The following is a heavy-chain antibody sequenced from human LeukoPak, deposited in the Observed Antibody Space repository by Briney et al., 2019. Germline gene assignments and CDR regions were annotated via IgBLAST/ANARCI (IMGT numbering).Heavy chain of an antibody. CDR1: GYTFTSYY. J-gene: IGHJ5*02. CDR2: INPSGGST. CDR3: ARVLRGVSSVAPWFDP. D-gene: IGHD3-10*01. V-gene: IGHV1-46*01. Sequence: ASVKVSCKASGYTFTSYYMHWVRQAPGQGLEWMGIINPSGGSTSYAQKFQGRVTMTRDTSTSTVYMELSSLRSDDTAVYYCARVLRGVSSVAPWFDPWGQGTLVTVSS.